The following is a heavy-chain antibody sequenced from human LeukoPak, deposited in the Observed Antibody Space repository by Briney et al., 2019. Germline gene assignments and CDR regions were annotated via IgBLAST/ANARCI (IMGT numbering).Heavy chain of an antibody. D-gene: IGHD1-26*01. CDR2: ISSNGEST. CDR1: GFIFSNYA. V-gene: IGHV3-64*01. Sequence: GGSLRLSCAASGFIFSNYAMHWVRQAPAKGLEYVSGISSNGESTYYANSVKGRFTISRDNSKNTLYLQMGSLRAEDMAVYYCAKTSGSGGYCYYYMDVWGKGTTVTVSS. CDR3: AKTSGSGGYCYYYMDV. J-gene: IGHJ6*03.